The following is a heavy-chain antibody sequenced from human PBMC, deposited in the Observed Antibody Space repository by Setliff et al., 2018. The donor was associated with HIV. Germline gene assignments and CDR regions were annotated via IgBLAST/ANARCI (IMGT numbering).Heavy chain of an antibody. CDR2: ISSKETGGTT. D-gene: IGHD2-21*01. Sequence: GGSLRLSCAASGFTFNNAWMSWVRQTPEKGLEWVGRISSKETGGTTEYAAPVKGRFTISRDDSKNTLYLQMNTMKTEDTAVYYCAADIPTPLAQIDYWGQGTLVTVSS. CDR3: AADIPTPLAQIDY. J-gene: IGHJ4*02. CDR1: GFTFNNAW. V-gene: IGHV3-15*01.